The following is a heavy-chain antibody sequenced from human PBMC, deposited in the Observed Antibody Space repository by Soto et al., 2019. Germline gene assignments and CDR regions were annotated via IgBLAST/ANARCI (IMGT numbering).Heavy chain of an antibody. CDR3: ARQGGHDIVVVVAATLGAFDI. V-gene: IGHV1-18*01. CDR1: GYTFTSYG. D-gene: IGHD2-15*01. J-gene: IGHJ3*02. CDR2: ISAYNGNT. Sequence: QVQLVQSGAEVKKPGASVKVSCKASGYTFTSYGISRVRQAPGQGLEWMGWISAYNGNTNYAQKLQGRVTMTTDTSTRTAYMELRSLRSDDTAVYYCARQGGHDIVVVVAATLGAFDIWGQGTMVTVSS.